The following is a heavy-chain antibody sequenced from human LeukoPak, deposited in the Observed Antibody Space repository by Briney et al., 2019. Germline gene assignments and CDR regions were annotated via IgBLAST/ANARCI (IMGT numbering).Heavy chain of an antibody. Sequence: PSETLSLTCTVSGGSISSYYWSWIRQPPGKGLEWIGYIYYSGSTNYNPSLKSRVTISVDTSKNQFSLKLSSVTAADTAVYYCARDLDPHYYGSGHWFDPWGQGTLVTVSS. CDR2: IYYSGST. CDR3: ARDLDPHYYGSGHWFDP. V-gene: IGHV4-59*12. D-gene: IGHD3-10*01. J-gene: IGHJ5*02. CDR1: GGSISSYY.